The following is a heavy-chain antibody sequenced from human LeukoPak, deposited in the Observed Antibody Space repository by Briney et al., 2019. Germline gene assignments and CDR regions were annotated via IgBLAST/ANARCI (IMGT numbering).Heavy chain of an antibody. J-gene: IGHJ4*02. CDR3: AKDRLAFRSSAGYFDY. D-gene: IGHD3-3*01. CDR2: ISGSGGST. CDR1: GFTFSSYA. Sequence: PGGSLRLSCAASGFTFSSYAMSGVRQAPGEGLEGVSAISGSGGSTYYADSVKGRFTISRDNSKNTLYLQMNSLRAEDTAVYYCAKDRLAFRSSAGYFDYWGQGTLVTVSS. V-gene: IGHV3-23*01.